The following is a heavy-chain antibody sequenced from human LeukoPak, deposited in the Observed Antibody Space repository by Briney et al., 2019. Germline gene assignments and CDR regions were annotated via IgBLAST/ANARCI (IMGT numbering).Heavy chain of an antibody. V-gene: IGHV1-2*06. CDR3: ARDDSIAVAGTSYYYGMDV. D-gene: IGHD6-19*01. CDR1: GYTFTGYY. Sequence: ASVKVSCKVSGYTFTGYYLHWVRQAPGQGLEWMGRINPSSGGTNYAQKFQGRVTMTRDTSINTAYMDLNSLRSDDTAVYYCARDDSIAVAGTSYYYGMDVWGQGTTVTVSS. J-gene: IGHJ6*02. CDR2: INPSSGGT.